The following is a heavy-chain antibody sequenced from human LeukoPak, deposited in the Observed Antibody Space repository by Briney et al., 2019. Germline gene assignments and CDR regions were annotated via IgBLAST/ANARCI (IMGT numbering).Heavy chain of an antibody. CDR1: GDSISNGTYY. CDR2: IYYSGST. Sequence: SETLSLTCIVSGDSISNGTYYWNWIRQPPGKGLEWIGYIYYSGSTNYNPSLKSRVTISVDTSKNQFSLKLSSVTAADTAVYYCARGPYYFGSGNDYNRFNVVYWGQGTLVTVSS. CDR3: ARGPYYFGSGNDYNRFNVVY. J-gene: IGHJ4*02. V-gene: IGHV4-61*01. D-gene: IGHD3-10*01.